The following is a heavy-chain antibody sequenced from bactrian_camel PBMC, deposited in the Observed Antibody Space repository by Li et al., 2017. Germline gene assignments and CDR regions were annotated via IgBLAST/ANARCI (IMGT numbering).Heavy chain of an antibody. CDR2: IDNVGRT. CDR3: RADRGQDPEGLFRSECGASTF. CDR1: GPTYCAYV. Sequence: VQLVESGGGSVQAGGSLRLSCARSGPTYCAYVMEWYRQAPGKEREFVASIDNVGRTTVANSVKGRFTVSRGNAENAVWLQMNSLKPDDTAMYYCRADRGQDPEGLFRSECGASTFWGQGTQVTVS. V-gene: IGHV3S53*01. J-gene: IGHJ4*01. D-gene: IGHD1*01.